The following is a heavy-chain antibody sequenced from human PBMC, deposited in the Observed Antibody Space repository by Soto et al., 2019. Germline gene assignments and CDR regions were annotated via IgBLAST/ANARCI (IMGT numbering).Heavy chain of an antibody. CDR1: GYTLTSYY. D-gene: IGHD2-15*01. CDR3: VVAAQPYYFDY. V-gene: IGHV1-18*04. CDR2: ISAYNGNT. J-gene: IGHJ4*02. Sequence: ASVKVSCKAPGYTLTSYYMHWVRQAPGQGLEWMGWISAYNGNTNYAQKLQGRVTMTTDTSTSTAYMELRSLRSDDTAVYYCVVAAQPYYFDYWGQGTLVTVSS.